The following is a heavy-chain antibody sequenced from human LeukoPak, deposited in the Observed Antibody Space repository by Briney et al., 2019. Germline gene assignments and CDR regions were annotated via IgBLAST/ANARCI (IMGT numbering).Heavy chain of an antibody. Sequence: PGGSLRLSCAASGFTFSSYGMHWARQAPGKGLEWVAVIWYDGSNKYYADSVKGRFTISRDNSKNTLYLQMNSLRAEDTAVYYCARAEYYYGSGSYLFDDWGQGTLVTVSS. CDR3: ARAEYYYGSGSYLFDD. CDR1: GFTFSSYG. J-gene: IGHJ4*02. CDR2: IWYDGSNK. D-gene: IGHD3-10*01. V-gene: IGHV3-33*01.